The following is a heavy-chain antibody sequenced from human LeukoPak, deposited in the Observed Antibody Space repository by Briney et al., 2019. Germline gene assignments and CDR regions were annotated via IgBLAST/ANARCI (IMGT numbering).Heavy chain of an antibody. D-gene: IGHD6-13*01. CDR3: AKPISRIAAAGAFDI. V-gene: IGHV3-9*01. J-gene: IGHJ3*02. CDR2: ISWSSGSI. CDR1: GFTFDDYA. Sequence: GGSLRLSCAASGFTFDDYAMHWVRQAPGKGLEWVSGISWSSGSIGYADSVKGRFTISRDNAKNSLYLQMNSLRAEDTALYYCAKPISRIAAAGAFDIWGQGTMVTVSS.